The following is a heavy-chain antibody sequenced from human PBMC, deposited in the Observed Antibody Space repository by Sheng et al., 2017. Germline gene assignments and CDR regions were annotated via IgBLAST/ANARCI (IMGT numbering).Heavy chain of an antibody. Sequence: QLQLQESGPGLVKHSETLSLTCTVSGASLTSGNHYWGWVRQPPGKGLEWIGTIYYSGSTYYNPSLTSRVTVSIDTSKNQFSLRLTSVTAADTAVYYCARDVSSASYRYYFYYMDVWGQGTTVTVSS. CDR3: ARDVSSASYRYYFYYMDV. J-gene: IGHJ6*03. CDR2: IYYSGST. D-gene: IGHD6-6*01. V-gene: IGHV4-39*07. CDR1: GASLTSGNHY.